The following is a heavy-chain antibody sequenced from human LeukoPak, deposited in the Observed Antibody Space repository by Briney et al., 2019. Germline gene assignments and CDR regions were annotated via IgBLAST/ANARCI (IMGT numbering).Heavy chain of an antibody. CDR3: ARGPRTLFSRESNWFDP. V-gene: IGHV3-30-3*01. CDR2: ISYDGSNK. CDR1: GFTFSSYA. D-gene: IGHD2/OR15-2a*01. Sequence: GGSLRLSRAASGFTFSSYAMHWVRQAPGKGLEWVAVISYDGSNKYYADSVKGRFTISRDNSKNTLYLQMNSLRAEDTAVYYCARGPRTLFSRESNWFDPWGQGTLVTVSS. J-gene: IGHJ5*02.